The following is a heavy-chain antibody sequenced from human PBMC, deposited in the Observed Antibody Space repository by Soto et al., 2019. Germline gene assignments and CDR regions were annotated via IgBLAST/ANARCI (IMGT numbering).Heavy chain of an antibody. CDR1: GYTFSSYA. V-gene: IGHV1-3*01. Sequence: QVQLVQSGAEVKKPGASVKVSCKASGYTFSSYAMHWVRQAPGQRLEWMGWINAGNGNTKYSQKFQGRVTITRDTSASTAYMEVSSLRSEDTAVYYCARGDYYDIHDYWGQGTLVTVSS. D-gene: IGHD3-22*01. CDR3: ARGDYYDIHDY. J-gene: IGHJ4*02. CDR2: INAGNGNT.